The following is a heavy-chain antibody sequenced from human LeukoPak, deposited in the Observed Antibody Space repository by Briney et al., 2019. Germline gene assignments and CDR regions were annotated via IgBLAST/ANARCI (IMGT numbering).Heavy chain of an antibody. CDR3: AKRALGTSSNANVWLDP. CDR1: GFSLSSFA. Sequence: GGSLRLSCAASGFSLSSFAMHWVRQAPGKGLEWVSLIWHDGSNTYYADSVKGRFTISRDNSKNTLYLQMDSLRAEDTAVYSYAKRALGTSSNANVWLDPWGQGTLLTVSS. D-gene: IGHD1-1*01. V-gene: IGHV3-33*06. J-gene: IGHJ5*02. CDR2: IWHDGSNT.